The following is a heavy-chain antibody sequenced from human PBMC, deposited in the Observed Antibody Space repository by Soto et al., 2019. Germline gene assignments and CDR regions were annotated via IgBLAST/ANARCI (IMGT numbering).Heavy chain of an antibody. CDR2: ISGSGDST. CDR1: GFTFSSYA. V-gene: IGHV3-23*01. CDR3: ARRGSASYYDY. Sequence: EVQLLESGGGLVQPGGSLRLSCAASGFTFSSYAMRWVRQAPGKGLEWVSAISGSGDSTYYADSVKGRFTTSRDNSKNTLYLQMNTLRAEDTAVHYSARRGSASYYDYWGQGTLVTVSS. D-gene: IGHD6-19*01. J-gene: IGHJ4*02.